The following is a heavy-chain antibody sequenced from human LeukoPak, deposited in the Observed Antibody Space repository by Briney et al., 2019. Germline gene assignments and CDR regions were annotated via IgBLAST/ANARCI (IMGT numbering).Heavy chain of an antibody. CDR2: INPSGGST. CDR3: ARAPPYSYFDY. Sequence: ASVKVSCKASGYTFTRYYMHWVRQAPGQGLEWMGMINPSGGSTSYAQKFQGRLTMTRDMSTSTVYMELSSLRSEDTAVYYCARAPPYSYFDYWGQGTLVTVSS. V-gene: IGHV1-46*01. D-gene: IGHD4-11*01. J-gene: IGHJ4*02. CDR1: GYTFTRYY.